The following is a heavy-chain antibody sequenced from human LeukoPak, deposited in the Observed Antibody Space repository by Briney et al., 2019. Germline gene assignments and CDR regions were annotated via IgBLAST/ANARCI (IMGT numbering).Heavy chain of an antibody. CDR1: GGSFSGYY. CDR2: INHSGST. J-gene: IGHJ6*03. D-gene: IGHD6-6*01. V-gene: IGHV4-34*01. Sequence: SETLSLTCAVNGGSFSGYYWSWIRQPPGKGLEWIGEINHSGSTNYNPSLKSRVTISVDTSKNQFSLKLSSVTAADTAVYYCARAPIIAARLYYYYMDVWGKGTTVTVSS. CDR3: ARAPIIAARLYYYYMDV.